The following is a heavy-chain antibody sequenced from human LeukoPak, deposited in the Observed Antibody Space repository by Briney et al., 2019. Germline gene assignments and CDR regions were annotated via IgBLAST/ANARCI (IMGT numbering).Heavy chain of an antibody. CDR1: GGSISSSSYY. CDR3: ARQSLRGYYFDY. J-gene: IGHJ4*02. D-gene: IGHD5-24*01. Sequence: PSETLSLTCTVSGGSISSSSYYWGWIRQPPGKGLEWIGSIYYSGSTYYNPSLKSRVTISVDTSKNQFSLKLSSVTAADTAVYYCARQSLRGYYFDYWGQGTLVTVSS. CDR2: IYYSGST. V-gene: IGHV4-39*01.